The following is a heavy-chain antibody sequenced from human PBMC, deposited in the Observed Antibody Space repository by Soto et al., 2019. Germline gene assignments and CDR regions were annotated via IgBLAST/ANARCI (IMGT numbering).Heavy chain of an antibody. V-gene: IGHV4-59*01. CDR1: SGSISTYY. Sequence: SETLSLTCTVSSGSISTYYWSWIRQPPGKGLEWIGYIYYSGRTNYNPSLKSRVTISLDTYRNQFSLKLGSVTAADTAVYYCARSVHFLARRYFDYWGQGTLVTVSS. J-gene: IGHJ4*02. CDR2: IYYSGRT. D-gene: IGHD6-6*01. CDR3: ARSVHFLARRYFDY.